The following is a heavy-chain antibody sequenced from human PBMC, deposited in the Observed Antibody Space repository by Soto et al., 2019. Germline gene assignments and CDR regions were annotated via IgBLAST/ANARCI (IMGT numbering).Heavy chain of an antibody. CDR3: ARGRYDILTGSPSSEYFQH. CDR1: GYTFTSYG. J-gene: IGHJ1*01. V-gene: IGHV1-18*01. Sequence: QVQLAQSGAEVKKPGASVKVSCKASGYTFTSYGISWVRQAPGQGLEWMGWISAYNGNTNYAQKLQGRVTMTTDTSTSTAYMELRSLRSDDTAVYYCARGRYDILTGSPSSEYFQHWGQGTLVTVSS. D-gene: IGHD3-9*01. CDR2: ISAYNGNT.